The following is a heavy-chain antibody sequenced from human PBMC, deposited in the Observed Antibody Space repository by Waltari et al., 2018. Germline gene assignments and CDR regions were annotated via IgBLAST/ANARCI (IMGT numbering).Heavy chain of an antibody. V-gene: IGHV3-21*01. CDR2: ISSTSTYI. D-gene: IGHD3-10*01. CDR1: GFTFSTYS. J-gene: IGHJ4*02. CDR3: ARVSLNYYDSGSDFDF. Sequence: GGLVKPGGSLRLSCAASGFTFSTYSMAWVRQTPGKGLEWVSSISSTSTYIYYADSVKGRFTISRDNAKNSVYLQMNSLRAEDTAVYFCARVSLNYYDSGSDFDFWGQGTLVTVSS.